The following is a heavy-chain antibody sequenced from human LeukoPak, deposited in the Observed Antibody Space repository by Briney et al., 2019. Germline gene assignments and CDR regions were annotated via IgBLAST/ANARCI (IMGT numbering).Heavy chain of an antibody. CDR2: IYYSGGT. CDR3: AREPGETDEGFEY. CDR1: GGSASSGSYY. D-gene: IGHD1-14*01. V-gene: IGHV4-61*01. Sequence: SETLSLTCTVSGGSASSGSYYWNWIRQPPGKGLEWIGHIYYSGGTDYNPSLKSRVTISADTSKNQFSLKMTSVTAADTAVYYCAREPGETDEGFEYWGQGTLVTVSS. J-gene: IGHJ4*02.